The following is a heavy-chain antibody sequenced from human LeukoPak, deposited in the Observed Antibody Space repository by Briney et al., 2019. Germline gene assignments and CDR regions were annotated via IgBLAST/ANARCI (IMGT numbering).Heavy chain of an antibody. CDR2: INHSGST. CDR3: AASPGGSSWKLYYFDY. CDR1: GFTFSSYS. D-gene: IGHD6-13*01. J-gene: IGHJ4*02. Sequence: GSLRLSCAASGFTFSSYSMNWVRQAPGKGLEWIGEINHSGSTNYNPSLKSRVTISVDTSKNQFSLKLSSVTAADTAVYYCAASPGGSSWKLYYFDYWGQGTLVTVSS. V-gene: IGHV4-34*08.